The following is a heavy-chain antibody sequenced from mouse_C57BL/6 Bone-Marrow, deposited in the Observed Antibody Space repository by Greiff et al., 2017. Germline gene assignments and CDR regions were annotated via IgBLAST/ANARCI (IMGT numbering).Heavy chain of an antibody. D-gene: IGHD2-1*01. J-gene: IGHJ2*01. CDR2: IDPANGNT. V-gene: IGHV14-3*01. CDR3: ARLGGNYED. CDR1: GFNIKNTY. Sequence: VQLKESVAELVRPGASVKLSCTASGFNIKNTYMPWVKQRPEQGLEWIGRIDPANGNTKYAPKFQGKATITADTSSNTAYLQLSSLTSEDTAIYYCARLGGNYEDWGQGTTLTVSA.